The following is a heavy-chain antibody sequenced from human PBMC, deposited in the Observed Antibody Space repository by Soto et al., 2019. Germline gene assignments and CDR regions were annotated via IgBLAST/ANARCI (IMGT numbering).Heavy chain of an antibody. V-gene: IGHV4-39*01. CDR1: GGSISSSSYY. CDR3: ARHVQMITFGGVIEN. Sequence: PSETLSLTCTVSGGSISSSSYYWGWIRQLPGKGLEWIGSIYYSGGTYYNPSLKSRVTISVDTSKNQFSLKLSSVTAADTAVYYCARHVQMITFGGVIENWGQGTLVTDSS. J-gene: IGHJ4*02. CDR2: IYYSGGT. D-gene: IGHD3-16*02.